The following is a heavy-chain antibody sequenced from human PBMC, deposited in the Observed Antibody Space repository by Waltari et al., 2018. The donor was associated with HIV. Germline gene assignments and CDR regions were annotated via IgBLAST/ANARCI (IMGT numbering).Heavy chain of an antibody. CDR1: GFTFSFSW. V-gene: IGHV3-7*01. J-gene: IGHJ3*02. D-gene: IGHD2-8*01. CDR3: ARMGLMMYAIGAFDI. Sequence: EVQLVESGGGLVKPGGSLRLLCAASGFTFSFSWMSWVRQAPGKGLEWVANIKQDGSEKHYVDSVKGRFTISRDNAKKSLYLQMNSLRAEDTAVYYCARMGLMMYAIGAFDIWGQGTMVTVSS. CDR2: IKQDGSEK.